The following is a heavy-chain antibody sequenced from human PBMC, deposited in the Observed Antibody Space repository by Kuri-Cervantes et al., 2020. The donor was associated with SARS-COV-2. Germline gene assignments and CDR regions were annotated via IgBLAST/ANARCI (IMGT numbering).Heavy chain of an antibody. J-gene: IGHJ4*02. CDR3: ARALGNY. CDR1: GFTVSSNY. V-gene: IGHV3-53*01. Sequence: GESLKISCAASGFTVSSNYMSWVRQAPGKGLEWVSVIYSGGSTYYADSVKGRFTTSRDNSKNTLYLQMNSLRAEDTAVHYCARALGNYWGQGTLVTVSS. CDR2: IYSGGST.